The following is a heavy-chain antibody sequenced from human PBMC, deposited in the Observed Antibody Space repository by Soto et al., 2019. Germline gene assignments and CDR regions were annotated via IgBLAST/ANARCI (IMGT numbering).Heavy chain of an antibody. J-gene: IGHJ3*02. D-gene: IGHD6-13*01. CDR2: FSASDGGT. V-gene: IGHV3-23*01. Sequence: PVGSLRLSGAASGFTFSSYALSWVRQAPGKGLEWVSGFSASDGGTQYADSVKGRFTISRDNSKNTLFLEMNSLTAEDTAVYYCAKSRVAAAGTGAFDIWGQGTMVTVSS. CDR1: GFTFSSYA. CDR3: AKSRVAAAGTGAFDI.